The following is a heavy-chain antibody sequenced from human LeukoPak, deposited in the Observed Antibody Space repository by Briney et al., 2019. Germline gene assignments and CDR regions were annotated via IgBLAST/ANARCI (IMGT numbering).Heavy chain of an antibody. CDR3: AKGSQWLVHGNWFDP. Sequence: GGSLRLSCAASGLTFSSYGMHWVRQAPGKGLEWVAVIWYDGSNKYYADSVKGRFTISRDNSKNTLYLQMNSLRAEDTAVYYCAKGSQWLVHGNWFDPWGQGTLVTVSS. J-gene: IGHJ5*02. V-gene: IGHV3-33*06. CDR2: IWYDGSNK. D-gene: IGHD6-19*01. CDR1: GLTFSSYG.